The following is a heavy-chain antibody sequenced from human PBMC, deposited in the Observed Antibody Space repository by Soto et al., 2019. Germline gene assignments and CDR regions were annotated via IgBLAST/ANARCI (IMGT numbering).Heavy chain of an antibody. CDR1: GGSISSGGYY. CDR3: ARDTSTSYNWFDP. CDR2: IYYSGST. D-gene: IGHD3-16*01. V-gene: IGHV4-31*03. Sequence: QVQLQESGPGLVKPSQTLSLTCTVSGGSISSGGYYWSWIRQHPGKGLEWIGYIYYSGSTYYNPSLKSRVTISVETSKNHFSLKLSSVTAADTAVYYCARDTSTSYNWFDPWGQGTLVTVSS. J-gene: IGHJ5*02.